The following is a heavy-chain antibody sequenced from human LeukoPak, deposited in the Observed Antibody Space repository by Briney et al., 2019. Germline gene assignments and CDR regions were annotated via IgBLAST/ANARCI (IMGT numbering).Heavy chain of an antibody. Sequence: PSETLSLTCTVSVGFISNDCWSWIRQPAGKGLEWIGRIQTSGSTRYNPSLERRVTISLDKSKNEISLKMTSVTAADTAVYYCARGLSPSYDYNYFDPWGQGTLVTVSS. CDR1: VGFISNDC. CDR2: IQTSGST. CDR3: ARGLSPSYDYNYFDP. D-gene: IGHD3-16*01. J-gene: IGHJ5*02. V-gene: IGHV4-4*07.